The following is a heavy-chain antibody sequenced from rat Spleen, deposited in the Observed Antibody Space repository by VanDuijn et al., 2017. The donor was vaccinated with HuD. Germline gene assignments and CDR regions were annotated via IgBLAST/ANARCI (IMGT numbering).Heavy chain of an antibody. D-gene: IGHD1-12*02. CDR3: ATHTMMVPYY. CDR1: GFTFSRSA. J-gene: IGHJ2*01. V-gene: IGHV5-27*01. Sequence: EVQLVESGGGLVQPGRSLKLSCAASGFTFSRSAMAWVRQAPTKGLEWVAYISTGGGSTYYRDSVKGRFTISRDNAKSTLYLQMDSLRSEDTATYYCATHTMMVPYYWGQGVMVTVSS. CDR2: ISTGGGST.